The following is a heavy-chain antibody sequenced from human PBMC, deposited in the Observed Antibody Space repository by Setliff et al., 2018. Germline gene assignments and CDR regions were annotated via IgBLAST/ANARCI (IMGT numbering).Heavy chain of an antibody. CDR2: VDHSGNT. CDR1: GDSISRSTYY. Sequence: SEPLSLTCTVSGDSISRSTYYWGWLRQSPGKGLDWIGTVDHSGNTFYNPSSKSRVTICVAQSKNQISLKLTSVTAADTAIYYCARTYYYASGRSGYYYYYYYMDVWGKGTTVTVSS. J-gene: IGHJ6*03. V-gene: IGHV4-39*01. D-gene: IGHD3-10*01. CDR3: ARTYYYASGRSGYYYYYYYMDV.